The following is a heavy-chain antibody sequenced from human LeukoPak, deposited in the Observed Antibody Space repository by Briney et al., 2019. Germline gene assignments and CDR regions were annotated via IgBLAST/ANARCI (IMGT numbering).Heavy chain of an antibody. D-gene: IGHD3-16*01. Sequence: GGSLRLSCAASGFTFNSYWMHWVRQTPVKGLVWVSRINSDGSSTAYADSVKGRFTISRDNAKNTLYLQMNSLRAEDTAVYYCARGRGSGAFDIWGQGTMVTVSS. CDR2: INSDGSST. CDR3: ARGRGSGAFDI. CDR1: GFTFNSYW. J-gene: IGHJ3*02. V-gene: IGHV3-74*01.